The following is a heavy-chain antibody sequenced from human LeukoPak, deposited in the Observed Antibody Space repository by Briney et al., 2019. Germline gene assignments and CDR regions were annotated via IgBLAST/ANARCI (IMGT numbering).Heavy chain of an antibody. D-gene: IGHD2-15*01. CDR2: IYYSGST. CDR1: GSSISSYY. V-gene: IGHV4-59*01. CDR3: ARSVEGYCSGGSCYYYYYYMDV. Sequence: SETLSLTCTVSGSSISSYYWSWIRQPPGKGLEWIGYIYYSGSTNYNPSLKSRVTISVDTSKNQFSLKLSSVTAADTAVYYCARSVEGYCSGGSCYYYYYYMDVWGKGTTVTVSS. J-gene: IGHJ6*03.